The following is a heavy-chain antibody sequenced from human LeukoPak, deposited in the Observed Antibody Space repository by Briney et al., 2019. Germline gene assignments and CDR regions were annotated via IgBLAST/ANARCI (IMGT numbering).Heavy chain of an antibody. CDR3: ASCATASHCGGDCVPTAFDN. CDR1: GFTFSSYG. CDR2: IRYDGSNK. J-gene: IGHJ4*02. D-gene: IGHD2-21*02. V-gene: IGHV3-30*02. Sequence: GGSLRLSCAASGFTFSSYGMHWVRQAPGKGLEWVAFIRYDGSNKYYAGSVKGRFTISRDNSKDTLYLQMNSLRPEDTAVYYCASCATASHCGGDCVPTAFDNWGQGTLVTVSS.